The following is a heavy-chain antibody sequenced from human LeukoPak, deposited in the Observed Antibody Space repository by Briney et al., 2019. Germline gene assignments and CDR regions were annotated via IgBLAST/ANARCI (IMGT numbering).Heavy chain of an antibody. CDR3: ARPLAVAGFDY. CDR1: GGTFSSYA. CDR2: IIPIFGTA. Sequence: GASVKVSCKASGGTFSSYAISWVRQAPGQGLEWMGGIIPIFGTANYAQKFQGRVTITADESTSTAYMELSSLRSEDTAMYYCARPLAVAGFDYWGQGTLVTVSS. V-gene: IGHV1-69*13. D-gene: IGHD6-19*01. J-gene: IGHJ4*02.